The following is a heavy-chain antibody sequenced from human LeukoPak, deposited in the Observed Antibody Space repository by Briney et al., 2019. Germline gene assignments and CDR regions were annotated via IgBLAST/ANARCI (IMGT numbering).Heavy chain of an antibody. V-gene: IGHV4-38-2*02. CDR3: AREGNIRRYCSSTSCYGSDVDY. Sequence: MTSETLSLTCTVSGYSISSGYYWGWIRQPPGKGLEWIGSIYHSGSTYYNPSLKSRVTISVDTSKNQFSLKLSSVTAADTAVYYCAREGNIRRYCSSTSCYGSDVDYWGQGTLVTVSS. D-gene: IGHD2-2*01. J-gene: IGHJ4*02. CDR2: IYHSGST. CDR1: GYSISSGYY.